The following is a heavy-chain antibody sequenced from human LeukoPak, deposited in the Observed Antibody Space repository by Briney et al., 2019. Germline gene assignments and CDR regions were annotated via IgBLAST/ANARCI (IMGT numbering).Heavy chain of an antibody. V-gene: IGHV4-4*07. Sequence: KPSETLSLTCTVSGGSISSYYWSWIRQPAGKGLEWIGRIYTSGSTNYNPSLKSRVTISVDTSKNQFSLKLSSVIAADTAVYYCARVGSSGSRYYFDYWGQGTLVTVSS. J-gene: IGHJ4*02. CDR2: IYTSGST. CDR3: ARVGSSGSRYYFDY. D-gene: IGHD6-6*01. CDR1: GGSISSYY.